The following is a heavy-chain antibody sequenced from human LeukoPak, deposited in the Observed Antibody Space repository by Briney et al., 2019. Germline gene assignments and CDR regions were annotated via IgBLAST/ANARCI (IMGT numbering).Heavy chain of an antibody. J-gene: IGHJ1*01. CDR2: IITIFGTA. Sequence: GSSVKLSCKAAGGTFSSYAISWVRQAPGQGREWMGGIITIFGTANYAQKFQGRVTITTDESTTTTYMELSSLRSEDTAVSYCANTYYYDSSGAPMGGYFQNWGQGTLVTVSS. CDR1: GGTFSSYA. D-gene: IGHD3-22*01. CDR3: ANTYYYDSSGAPMGGYFQN. V-gene: IGHV1-69*05.